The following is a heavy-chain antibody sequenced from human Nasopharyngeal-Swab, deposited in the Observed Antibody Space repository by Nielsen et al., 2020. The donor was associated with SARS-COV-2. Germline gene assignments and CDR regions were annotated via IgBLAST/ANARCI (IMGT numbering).Heavy chain of an antibody. CDR1: GFTFSSYG. CDR2: IWYDGSNK. V-gene: IGHV3-33*01. Sequence: GESLKISCAASGFTFSSYGMHWVRQAPGKGLEWVAVIWYDGSNKYYADSVKGRFTISRDNSKNTLYLQMNSLRAEDTAVYYCARDVGKDEPVNDYGDYESIWVLDYWGQGTLVTVSS. CDR3: ARDVGKDEPVNDYGDYESIWVLDY. J-gene: IGHJ4*02. D-gene: IGHD4-17*01.